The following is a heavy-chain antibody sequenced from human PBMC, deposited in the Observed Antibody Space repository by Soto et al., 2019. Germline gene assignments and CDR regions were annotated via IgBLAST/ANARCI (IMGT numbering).Heavy chain of an antibody. D-gene: IGHD3-3*01. Sequence: ASVKLSCKASGYTFTSYYMHWVRQAPRQGLEWMGIINPSGGSTSYAQKFQGRVTMTRDTSTSTVYMELSSLRSEDTAVYYCARDLEYYDFWSGYGRNYYYYMDVWGKGTTVTVSS. J-gene: IGHJ6*03. V-gene: IGHV1-46*03. CDR3: ARDLEYYDFWSGYGRNYYYYMDV. CDR2: INPSGGST. CDR1: GYTFTSYY.